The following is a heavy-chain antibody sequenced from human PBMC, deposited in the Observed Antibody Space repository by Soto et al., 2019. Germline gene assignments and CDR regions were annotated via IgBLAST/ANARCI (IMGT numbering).Heavy chain of an antibody. V-gene: IGHV3-48*02. D-gene: IGHD2-2*03. CDR3: ARAFMDYYYYGMDV. CDR1: GFTFITYS. Sequence: GGSLRLSCAASGFTFITYSMNWVRQAPGKGLEWVSYVSSSSRTIYYADSVKGRFTISRDNAKNSLYLQMNSLRDEDTAVYYCARAFMDYYYYGMDVWGQGTTVTVSS. J-gene: IGHJ6*02. CDR2: VSSSSRTI.